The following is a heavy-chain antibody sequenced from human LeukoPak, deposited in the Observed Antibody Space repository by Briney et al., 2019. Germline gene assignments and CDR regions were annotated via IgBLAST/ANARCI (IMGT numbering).Heavy chain of an antibody. CDR3: ARVNSSYYYYGMDV. J-gene: IGHJ6*02. CDR1: GVSISTYY. Sequence: SETLSLTCAVSGVSISTYYWSWIRQPPGKGLEWIGYISYNGYTNYNPSLKSRVTISVDTSKSQFSLKLTSVTASDTAVYYCARVNSSYYYYGMDVWGQGTTVTVSS. D-gene: IGHD6-13*01. CDR2: ISYNGYT. V-gene: IGHV4-59*08.